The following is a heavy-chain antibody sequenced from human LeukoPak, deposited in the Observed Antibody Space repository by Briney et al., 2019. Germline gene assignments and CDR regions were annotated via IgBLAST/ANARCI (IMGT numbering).Heavy chain of an antibody. Sequence: PGGSLRLSCAASGFTFSNTWMNWVRQAPGKGLEWVGRIQSKTDGGTTEDAAPVKGRFTISRDDSKTTLYLQMNSLKTEDTAVYYCATLTVRGVINIWGQGTLVTVSS. CDR3: ATLTVRGVINI. V-gene: IGHV3-15*01. CDR2: IQSKTDGGTT. D-gene: IGHD3-10*01. J-gene: IGHJ4*02. CDR1: GFTFSNTW.